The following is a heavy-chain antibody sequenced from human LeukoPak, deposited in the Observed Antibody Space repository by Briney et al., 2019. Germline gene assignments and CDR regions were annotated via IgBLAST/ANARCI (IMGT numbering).Heavy chain of an antibody. CDR1: GFTFSSYA. J-gene: IGHJ4*02. D-gene: IGHD3-10*01. CDR2: ISGTGGST. V-gene: IGHV3-23*01. Sequence: PGGSLRLSCAASGFTFSSYAMSWVRQAPGKGLEWVSAISGTGGSTYYADSVKGRFTISRDNSKSTLYLQMNSLRAEDTAVYYCAKGNTMIRGVIIPATYYFDYWGQGTLVTVSS. CDR3: AKGNTMIRGVIIPATYYFDY.